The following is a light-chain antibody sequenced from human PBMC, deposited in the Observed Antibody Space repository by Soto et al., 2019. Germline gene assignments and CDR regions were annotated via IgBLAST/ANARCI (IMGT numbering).Light chain of an antibody. J-gene: IGKJ3*01. Sequence: IQMTQSPSTLSASVGVRVTITRRASQSISGWLAWYQQKPGKAPNLLIYDVSSLQSGVPSRFSGSGSGTEFTLTISSLQPEDFATYSCLQYNNYPLTVGPGTKV. CDR3: LQYNNYPLT. CDR2: DVS. CDR1: QSISGW. V-gene: IGKV1-5*01.